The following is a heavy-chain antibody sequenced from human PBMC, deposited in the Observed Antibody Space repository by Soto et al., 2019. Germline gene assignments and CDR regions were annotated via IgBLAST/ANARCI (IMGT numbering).Heavy chain of an antibody. CDR3: VRASYDSSTYYLDY. J-gene: IGHJ4*02. CDR2: IYYSGST. D-gene: IGHD3-22*01. Sequence: QVQLQESGPVLVKPSQTLSLTCTVSGASISSGDYYWTWIRQPPGKGLEWIGSIYYSGSTYYNPSLKSRVTISVDTSNNQFSLKLSSVTAADTAVYYCVRASYDSSTYYLDYWGQGTLVTVSS. V-gene: IGHV4-30-4*01. CDR1: GASISSGDYY.